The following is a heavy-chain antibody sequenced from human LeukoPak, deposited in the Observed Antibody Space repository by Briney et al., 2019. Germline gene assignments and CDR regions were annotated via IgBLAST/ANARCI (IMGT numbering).Heavy chain of an antibody. J-gene: IGHJ5*01. D-gene: IGHD6-19*01. V-gene: IGHV3-23*01. Sequence: GGSLRLSCTASGFTFNNYGMSWVRQAPGKGLEWVSAIASSGRSTDYTDSVTGRFTISRDNSKNTLYLQMNSLRAEDTAVYYCAKRVAGSEGWFDSWGQGTLVTVSS. CDR1: GFTFNNYG. CDR3: AKRVAGSEGWFDS. CDR2: IASSGRST.